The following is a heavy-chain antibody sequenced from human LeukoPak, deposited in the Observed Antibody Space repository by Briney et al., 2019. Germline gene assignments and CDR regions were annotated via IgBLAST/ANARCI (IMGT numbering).Heavy chain of an antibody. J-gene: IGHJ4*02. V-gene: IGHV3-74*01. Sequence: VGSLRLSCAASGFTFSSYWMHWVRQGPGKGLVWVSRINSDGSSTTYADSVKGRFTISRDNAKNTLYLQMNSLRAEDTAVYYCARGSYGYVYWGQGTLVTVSS. CDR2: INSDGSST. D-gene: IGHD5-18*01. CDR1: GFTFSSYW. CDR3: ARGSYGYVY.